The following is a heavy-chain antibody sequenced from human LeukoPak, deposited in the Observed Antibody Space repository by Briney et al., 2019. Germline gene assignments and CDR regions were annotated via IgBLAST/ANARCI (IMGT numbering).Heavy chain of an antibody. CDR1: GFTFSKYW. CDR2: INGDGSIT. J-gene: IGHJ3*02. Sequence: QPGGSLRLSRAASGFTFSKYWMHWVRQAPGKGLVWVSRINGDGSITTHADSVKGRFTISRDNAKNTVYLQMNSLRAEDTAVYYCARAWGSYDSFDIWGPGTMVTVSS. D-gene: IGHD3-16*01. V-gene: IGHV3-74*01. CDR3: ARAWGSYDSFDI.